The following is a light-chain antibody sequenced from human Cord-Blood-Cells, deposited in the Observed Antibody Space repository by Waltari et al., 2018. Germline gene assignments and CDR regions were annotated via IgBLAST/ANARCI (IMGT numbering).Light chain of an antibody. Sequence: DIQMTQSPSTLSASVGDRVTITCRASQSISSWLPWYQQKPGKAPKLLSYDASSFESGVPSRFSGSGSETEFTLTISSLQPDDFATYYCQQYKSYSTFGQGTKLEIK. CDR3: QQYKSYST. CDR1: QSISSW. J-gene: IGKJ2*01. CDR2: DAS. V-gene: IGKV1-5*01.